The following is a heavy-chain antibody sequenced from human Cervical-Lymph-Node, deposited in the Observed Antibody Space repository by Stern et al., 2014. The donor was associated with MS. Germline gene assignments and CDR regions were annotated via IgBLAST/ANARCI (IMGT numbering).Heavy chain of an antibody. Sequence: QVQLQESGPGLVKPSQTLSLTCTVSGDSISSDNYYWSWIRQSPGKGLEWIGHVYLIASTYYNPSLKTRVTISVDTSKNQFSLHLTSVTAADTAMYYCVSLSLDYGANSANSWGQGTLVTVSS. CDR1: GDSISSDNYY. D-gene: IGHD4-23*01. J-gene: IGHJ4*02. CDR3: VSLSLDYGANSANS. CDR2: VYLIAST. V-gene: IGHV4-30-4*08.